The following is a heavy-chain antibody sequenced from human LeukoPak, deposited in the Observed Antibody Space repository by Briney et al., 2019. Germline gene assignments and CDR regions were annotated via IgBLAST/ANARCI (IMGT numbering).Heavy chain of an antibody. V-gene: IGHV4-61*08. CDR1: GGSISSGGYY. CDR3: ARAVSGRFDY. D-gene: IGHD6-19*01. CDR2: IYYSGST. Sequence: SQTLSLTCTVSGGSISSGGYYWGWIRQPPGKGLEWTGYIYYSGSTNYNPSLNSRVTISVDTSKNQFSLRLSSVTAADTAIYYCARAVSGRFDYWGQGTLVTVSS. J-gene: IGHJ4*02.